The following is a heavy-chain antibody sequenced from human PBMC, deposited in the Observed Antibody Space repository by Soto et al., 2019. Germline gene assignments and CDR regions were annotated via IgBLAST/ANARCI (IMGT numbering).Heavy chain of an antibody. CDR2: ISSSSSTI. J-gene: IGHJ5*02. V-gene: IGHV3-48*02. CDR1: GFTFSSYS. Sequence: EVQLVESGGGLVQPGGSLRLSCAASGFTFSSYSMNWVRQAPGKGLEWVSYISSSSSTIYYADSVKGRFTISRDNAKNSLYLQMNSLRDEDTAVYYCARGPYGDYPKVGRFDPWGQGTLVTVSS. CDR3: ARGPYGDYPKVGRFDP. D-gene: IGHD4-17*01.